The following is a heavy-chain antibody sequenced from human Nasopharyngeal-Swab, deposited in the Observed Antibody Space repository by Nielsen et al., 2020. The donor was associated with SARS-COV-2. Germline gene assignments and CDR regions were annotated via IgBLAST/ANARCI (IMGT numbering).Heavy chain of an antibody. D-gene: IGHD6-19*01. CDR3: AREEAVAGRIDY. V-gene: IGHV1-46*01. Sequence: ASVEVSCKASGYTFTSYYMHWVRQAPGQGLEWMGIINPSGGSTSYAQKFQGRVTMTRDTSTSTVYMELSSLRSEDTAVYYCAREEAVAGRIDYWGQGTLVTVSS. CDR1: GYTFTSYY. CDR2: INPSGGST. J-gene: IGHJ4*02.